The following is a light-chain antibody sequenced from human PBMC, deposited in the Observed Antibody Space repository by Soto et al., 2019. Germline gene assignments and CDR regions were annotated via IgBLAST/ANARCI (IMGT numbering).Light chain of an antibody. CDR1: QSVSSY. J-gene: IGKJ4*01. Sequence: EIVLTQSPATLSLSPGERATLSCRASQSVSSYLAWYQQKPGQAPRLLIYDASNRATGIPARFSGSGSGTDFPPTISSLEPEDFAVYYCQQRSNWPLTFGGGTKVDIK. CDR3: QQRSNWPLT. V-gene: IGKV3-11*01. CDR2: DAS.